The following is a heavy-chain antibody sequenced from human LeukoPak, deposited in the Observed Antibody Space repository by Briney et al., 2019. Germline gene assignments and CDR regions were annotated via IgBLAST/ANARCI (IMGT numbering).Heavy chain of an antibody. Sequence: GGSLRLSCAASGFIIRSYTMNWARQAPGKGLEWVSSISYTSSHINYADSVKDRFTISRDNTKNSLYLQMTSLTAEDTAVYYCARDQGVSYWGQGTLVTVSS. J-gene: IGHJ4*02. V-gene: IGHV3-21*01. CDR2: ISYTSSHI. CDR3: ARDQGVSY. CDR1: GFIIRSYT. D-gene: IGHD2-8*01.